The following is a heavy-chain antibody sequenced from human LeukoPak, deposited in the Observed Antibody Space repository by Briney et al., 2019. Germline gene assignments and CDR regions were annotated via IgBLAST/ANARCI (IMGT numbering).Heavy chain of an antibody. CDR1: GFTFSSYG. D-gene: IGHD1-26*01. V-gene: IGHV3-30*18. J-gene: IGHJ4*02. Sequence: GGSLRLSCAASGFTFSSYGMHWVRQAPGKGLEWVAVISYDGSTKYYADSVQGRFTTSRDNSKNTLYLQMNSLRAEDTAVYYCAKGGSGSAWAFDYWGQGTLVTVSS. CDR3: AKGGSGSAWAFDY. CDR2: ISYDGSTK.